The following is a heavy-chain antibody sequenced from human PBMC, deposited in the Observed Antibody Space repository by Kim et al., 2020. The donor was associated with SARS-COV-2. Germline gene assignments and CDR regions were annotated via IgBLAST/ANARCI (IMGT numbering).Heavy chain of an antibody. Sequence: GGSLRLSCAASGFTFSSYWMHWVRQAPGKGLVWVSGINSDGSSTYYADSVKGRFTISRDNAKNTLYLQMNSLRAEDTAVYYCARGSSGSYPRAFDIWGQGTMVTVSS. D-gene: IGHD1-26*01. CDR2: INSDGSST. V-gene: IGHV3-74*01. CDR1: GFTFSSYW. J-gene: IGHJ3*02. CDR3: ARGSSGSYPRAFDI.